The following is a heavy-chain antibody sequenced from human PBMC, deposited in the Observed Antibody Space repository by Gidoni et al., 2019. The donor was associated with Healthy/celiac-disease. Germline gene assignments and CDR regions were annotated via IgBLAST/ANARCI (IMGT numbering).Heavy chain of an antibody. D-gene: IGHD3-3*01. V-gene: IGHV3-48*01. CDR1: GFTFSSYS. J-gene: IGHJ6*02. CDR2: ISSSSSTI. CDR3: ARDRRDYDFWSGYYPTYGMDV. Sequence: EVQLVESGGGLVQLGGPLRLSCAASGFTFSSYSMNWVRQAPGKGLEWVSYISSSSSTIYYADSVKGRFTISRDNAKNSLYLQMNSLRAEDTAVYYCARDRRDYDFWSGYYPTYGMDVWGQGTTVTVSS.